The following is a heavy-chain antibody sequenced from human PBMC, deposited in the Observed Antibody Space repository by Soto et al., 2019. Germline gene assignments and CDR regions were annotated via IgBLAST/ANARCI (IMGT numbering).Heavy chain of an antibody. Sequence: GGSLRLSCTASGFTFSTCYMGWVRQAPGRGPEWVSSINTGGSNTHYAVSVKGRFTISRDNSKNMLSLQLNSLRAEDTAVYYCARLVTSSGHAFDLWGRGTMVTVSS. V-gene: IGHV3-23*01. CDR2: INTGGSNT. CDR3: ARLVTSSGHAFDL. D-gene: IGHD6-6*01. CDR1: GFTFSTCY. J-gene: IGHJ3*01.